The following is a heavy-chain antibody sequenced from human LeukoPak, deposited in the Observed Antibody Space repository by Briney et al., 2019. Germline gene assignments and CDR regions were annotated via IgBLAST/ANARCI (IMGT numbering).Heavy chain of an antibody. J-gene: IGHJ5*02. Sequence: TLSLTCTVSGGSISSGDYYWSWIRQPPGKGLEWIGYIYYSGSTYYNPSLKSRVTISVDTSKNQFSLKLSSVTAADTAVYYCARGLYDSSGYYYRVWFDPWGQGTLVTVSS. V-gene: IGHV4-30-4*01. D-gene: IGHD3-22*01. CDR3: ARGLYDSSGYYYRVWFDP. CDR2: IYYSGST. CDR1: GGSISSGDYY.